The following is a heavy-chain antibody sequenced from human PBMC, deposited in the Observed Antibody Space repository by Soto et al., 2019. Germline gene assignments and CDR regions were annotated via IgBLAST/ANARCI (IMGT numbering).Heavy chain of an antibody. CDR1: GGTFSSYT. Sequence: ASVKVSCKASGGTFSSYTISWVRQAPGQGLEWMGRIIPILGIANYAQKFQGRVTITADKSTGTAYMELSSLRSEDTAVYYCARILYGSALSDDYWGQGTLVTVSS. CDR2: IIPILGIA. D-gene: IGHD3-10*01. CDR3: ARILYGSALSDDY. J-gene: IGHJ4*02. V-gene: IGHV1-69*02.